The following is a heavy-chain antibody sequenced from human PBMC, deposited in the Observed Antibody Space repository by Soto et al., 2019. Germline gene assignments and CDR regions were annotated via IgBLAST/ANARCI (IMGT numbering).Heavy chain of an antibody. J-gene: IGHJ4*02. CDR1: GFTFSSYG. CDR3: AKDRYSGTYPTDFDY. CDR2: ISYDGGNE. Sequence: GGSLRLSCAGSGFTFSSYGIHWVRQAPGKGLEWVALISYDGGNEKYTESVKDRFTISRDDSHNVAYLQMSSLRTEDTAMYYCAKDRYSGTYPTDFDYWGQGSLVTVSS. D-gene: IGHD1-26*01. V-gene: IGHV3-30*18.